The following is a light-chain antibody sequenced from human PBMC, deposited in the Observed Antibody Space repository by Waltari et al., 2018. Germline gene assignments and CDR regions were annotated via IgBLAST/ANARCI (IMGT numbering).Light chain of an antibody. CDR2: GAS. Sequence: DIQMTQSPSSLSPSVGDRIIITGRAMQDINRNLNWYQKQVGKAPKLLIYGASNLQSGVPSRFSGSGSETDYTLIISSLQPEDSASYFCQQSHSVPYTFGQETKLVIK. CDR1: QDINRN. J-gene: IGKJ2*01. V-gene: IGKV1-39*01. CDR3: QQSHSVPYT.